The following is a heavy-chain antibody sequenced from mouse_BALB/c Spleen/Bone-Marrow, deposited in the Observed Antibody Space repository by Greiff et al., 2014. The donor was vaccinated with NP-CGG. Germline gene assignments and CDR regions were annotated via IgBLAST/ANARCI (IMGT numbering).Heavy chain of an antibody. CDR1: GYTFTSSW. CDR3: ARIYYGNFYTMDY. V-gene: IGHV1S130*01. D-gene: IGHD2-1*01. Sequence: QVQLKQSGSVLVRPGASVKLSCKASGYTFTSSWMHWAKQRPGQGLEWIGEIHPNSGNTNYNEKFKGKATLTVDTSSSTAYVDLSSLISEDSAVYYCARIYYGNFYTMDYWGQGTSVTVSS. J-gene: IGHJ4*01. CDR2: IHPNSGNT.